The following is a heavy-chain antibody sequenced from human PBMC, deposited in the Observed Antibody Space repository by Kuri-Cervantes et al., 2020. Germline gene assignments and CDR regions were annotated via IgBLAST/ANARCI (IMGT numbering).Heavy chain of an antibody. D-gene: IGHD3-10*01. CDR3: ARGGVRGVIDGFDI. CDR1: GFTLSSYA. V-gene: IGHV3-9*01. Sequence: SLKISCAASGFTLSSYAMSWVRQAPGKGLEWVSGISWNSGSIGYADSVKGRFTISRDNSKDTLYLQMNSLRAEDTAVYYCARGGVRGVIDGFDIWGQGTMVTVSS. CDR2: ISWNSGSI. J-gene: IGHJ3*02.